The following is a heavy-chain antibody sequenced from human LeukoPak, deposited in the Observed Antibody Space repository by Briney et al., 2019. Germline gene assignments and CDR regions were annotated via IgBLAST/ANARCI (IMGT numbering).Heavy chain of an antibody. D-gene: IGHD3-16*02. CDR1: GFTFSTYA. CDR2: ISYDGSNE. Sequence: GGSLRLSCAASGFTFSTYAMLWVRQAPGKGLEWVAIISYDGSNEYYADSVKGRFTISRDTSKSTLYLQMNSLRAEDTAVYYCARDFGSYRYITYYFDYWGQGTLVTVSP. CDR3: ARDFGSYRYITYYFDY. J-gene: IGHJ4*02. V-gene: IGHV3-30-3*01.